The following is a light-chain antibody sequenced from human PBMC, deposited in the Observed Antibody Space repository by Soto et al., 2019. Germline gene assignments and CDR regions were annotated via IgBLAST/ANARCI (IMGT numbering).Light chain of an antibody. J-gene: IGKJ4*01. CDR1: QTARNNY. CDR3: QQFSSYPLT. V-gene: IGKV3-20*01. CDR2: DAS. Sequence: EFVLTQSPGTLSLSPGERVTLSCRASQTARNNYLAWYQQKPGQAPRLLIYDASSRATGIPDRFSGGGSGTDFTLTISRLEPEDFAVYYCQQFSSYPLTFGGGTKVDI.